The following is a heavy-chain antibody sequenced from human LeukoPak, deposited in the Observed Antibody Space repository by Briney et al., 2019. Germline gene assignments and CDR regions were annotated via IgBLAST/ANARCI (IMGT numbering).Heavy chain of an antibody. J-gene: IGHJ4*02. Sequence: GGSLRLSCEASGFTFSSYAMSWVRQAPGKGLEWVAAISGPAGSWDYADSVKGRFTVSRDNSKNTLFPQMNSLRAEDTATYYCAKKVGLVSAPLWYFDVWGQGTLVAVSS. CDR1: GFTFSSYA. D-gene: IGHD5/OR15-5a*01. CDR3: AKKVGLVSAPLWYFDV. V-gene: IGHV3-23*01. CDR2: ISGPAGSW.